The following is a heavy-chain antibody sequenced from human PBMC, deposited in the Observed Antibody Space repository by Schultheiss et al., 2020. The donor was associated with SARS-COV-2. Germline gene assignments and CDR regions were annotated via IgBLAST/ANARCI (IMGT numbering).Heavy chain of an antibody. CDR1: GYTFTGYY. D-gene: IGHD4-17*01. CDR3: ARSRNDRAPVTTLGFGFDY. J-gene: IGHJ4*02. V-gene: IGHV1-2*04. Sequence: ASVKVSCKASGYTFTGYYMHWVRQAPGQGLEWMGWINPNSGGTNYAQKFQAWVTMTRDTSISTAYMELSRLRSDDTAVYYCARSRNDRAPVTTLGFGFDYWGQGTLVTVSS. CDR2: INPNSGGT.